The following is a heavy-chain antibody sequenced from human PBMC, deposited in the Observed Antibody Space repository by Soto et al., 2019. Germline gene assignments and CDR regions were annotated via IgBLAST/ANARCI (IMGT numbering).Heavy chain of an antibody. J-gene: IGHJ5*02. CDR1: GGSFSGYY. V-gene: IGHV4-34*01. D-gene: IGHD4-17*01. CDR3: ARETYGDYVGYFDP. CDR2: INHSGST. Sequence: SETLSLTCAVYGGSFSGYYWSWIRQPPGKGLEWIGEINHSGSTNYDPSLKSRVTISVDTSKNQFSLKLSSVTAADTAVYYCARETYGDYVGYFDPWGQGIQVTVSS.